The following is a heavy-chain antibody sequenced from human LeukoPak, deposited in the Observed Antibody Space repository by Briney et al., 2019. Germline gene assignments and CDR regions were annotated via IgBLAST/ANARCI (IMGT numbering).Heavy chain of an antibody. CDR1: GFPFSSYW. V-gene: IGHV3-7*01. Sequence: GGSLRLSCAASGFPFSSYWMSWVRQAPGKGLEWVANIKQDGSDKCYVDSVKGRFTISRDNAKNSLYLQLNSLRADDTAVYYCARLTGTTDFDYWGQGTLVTVSS. CDR3: ARLTGTTDFDY. CDR2: IKQDGSDK. D-gene: IGHD1-1*01. J-gene: IGHJ4*02.